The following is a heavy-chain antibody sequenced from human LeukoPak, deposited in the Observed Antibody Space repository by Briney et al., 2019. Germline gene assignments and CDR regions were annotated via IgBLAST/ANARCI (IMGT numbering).Heavy chain of an antibody. CDR3: ARGPPIPTFLFPYDH. V-gene: IGHV3-23*01. D-gene: IGHD2-21*01. J-gene: IGHJ4*01. CDR2: ISGSGASS. CDR1: GFTFSYYA. Sequence: GGSLRLSCAASGFTFSYYAMSWVRQAPGRGLEWVSGISGSGASSDYADSVKGRFTISRDDAKNTLFLQMNSLRVEDTGVYYCARGPPIPTFLFPYDHWGHGTLVAVSS.